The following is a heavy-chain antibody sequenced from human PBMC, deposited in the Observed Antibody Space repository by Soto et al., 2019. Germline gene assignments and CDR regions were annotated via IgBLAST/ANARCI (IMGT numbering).Heavy chain of an antibody. CDR3: ARSPNRVNWFDP. J-gene: IGHJ5*02. D-gene: IGHD3-10*01. CDR2: IYYSGST. CDR1: GGSISSGGYY. Sequence: PSETLSLTCTVSGGSISSGGYYWSWIRQHPGKGLEWIGYIYYSGSTYYNPSLKSRVTISVDTSKNQFSPKLSSVTAADTAVYYCARSPNRVNWFDPWGQGTLVTVSS. V-gene: IGHV4-31*03.